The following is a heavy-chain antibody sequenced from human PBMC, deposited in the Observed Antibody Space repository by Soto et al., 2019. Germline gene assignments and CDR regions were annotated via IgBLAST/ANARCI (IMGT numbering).Heavy chain of an antibody. V-gene: IGHV1-8*01. CDR1: GHTFTSYD. CDR2: MNPNSGNT. D-gene: IGHD6-19*01. J-gene: IGHJ4*02. CDR3: ARVRSSGWLDY. Sequence: QVKLVQSGAEVKKPGASVKVSCKASGHTFTSYDINWVRQATGQGLEWMGLMNPNSGNTGYAQKFQGRVTMTRNTAISTAYMELSSLRSENSAVYYCARVRSSGWLDYWGQGTLVTVSS.